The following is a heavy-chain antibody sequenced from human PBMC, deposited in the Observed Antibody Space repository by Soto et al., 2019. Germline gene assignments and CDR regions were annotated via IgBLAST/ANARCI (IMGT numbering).Heavy chain of an antibody. CDR3: ASGGYTYGFSAMDV. D-gene: IGHD5-18*01. Sequence: QVQLVQSGAEVKKPGASVKISCKASGYTFSSSYIHWVRQAPGQGLEWMGLINPSGFSTDYAQTFQGRVTVTRDTSTSTVYMELSSLRSEETAVYYCASGGYTYGFSAMDVWVPGTTVAVSS. V-gene: IGHV1-46*01. CDR1: GYTFSSSY. J-gene: IGHJ6*02. CDR2: INPSGFST.